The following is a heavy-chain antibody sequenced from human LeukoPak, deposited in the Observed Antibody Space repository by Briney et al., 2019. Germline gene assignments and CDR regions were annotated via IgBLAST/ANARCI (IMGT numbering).Heavy chain of an antibody. D-gene: IGHD6-19*01. CDR1: GGSISSGSYY. Sequence: SETLSLTCTVSGGSISSGSYYWSWIRQPAGKGLEWIGRIYTSGSTNYNPSLKSRVTISVDTSKNQFSLKLSSVTAADTAVYYCARDLAVAGGDYWGQGTLVTVSS. V-gene: IGHV4-61*02. J-gene: IGHJ4*02. CDR2: IYTSGST. CDR3: ARDLAVAGGDY.